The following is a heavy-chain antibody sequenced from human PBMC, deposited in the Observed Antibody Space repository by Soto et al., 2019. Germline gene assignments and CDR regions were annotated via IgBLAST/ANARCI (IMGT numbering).Heavy chain of an antibody. Sequence: QVQLVQSEAEVKKPGASVKVSCKASGYTFNTYGVSWVRQAPGQGLEWRGWLSAYNGNTNYAQKFQGSLTMTTDTSTTIANIELSILSSDAAAGYCGARVRLGELAFDDWGQGTLVTVAS. D-gene: IGHD3-16*01. J-gene: IGHJ4*02. CDR2: LSAYNGNT. CDR1: GYTFNTYG. CDR3: ARVRLGELAFDD. V-gene: IGHV1-18*04.